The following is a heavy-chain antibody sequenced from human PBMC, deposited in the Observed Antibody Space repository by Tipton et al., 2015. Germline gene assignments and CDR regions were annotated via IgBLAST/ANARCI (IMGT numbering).Heavy chain of an antibody. D-gene: IGHD4-17*01. Sequence: SLRLSCAASGFTFTNYAIHWVRQAPGKGLEWVAIIWSDGSQKYYSDSVKGRFTISRDNSKNMVYMQMNSLRAEDTAVFYCARSAYGDAYEGNYYYYGMDVWGQGTTVTVSS. CDR1: GFTFTNYA. CDR3: ARSAYGDAYEGNYYYYGMDV. J-gene: IGHJ6*02. CDR2: IWSDGSQK. V-gene: IGHV3-33*01.